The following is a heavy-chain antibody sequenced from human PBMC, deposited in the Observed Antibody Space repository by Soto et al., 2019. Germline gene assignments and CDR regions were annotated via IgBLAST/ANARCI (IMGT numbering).Heavy chain of an antibody. CDR1: GFAFSRYS. Sequence: GGSLRLTCAASGFAFSRYSVNWVRQAPGKGLEWISYISSSSNTIYTADSVKGRFTISRDNAKASLYLQMTSLRDEDTAVYYCARNIADGHYYMAVWGQGTTVTVSS. D-gene: IGHD3-10*01. CDR2: ISSSSNTI. V-gene: IGHV3-48*02. J-gene: IGHJ6*02. CDR3: ARNIADGHYYMAV.